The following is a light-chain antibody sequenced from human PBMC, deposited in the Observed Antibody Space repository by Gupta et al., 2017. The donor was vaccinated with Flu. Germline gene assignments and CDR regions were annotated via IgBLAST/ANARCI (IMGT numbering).Light chain of an antibody. CDR2: STY. CDR3: LLCYGDAWV. Sequence: QTVVTQEPSVSVSPGGTVILTCASSTGAVTSDNYPNWFQQKPGQVPRTLIYSTYNRQSWTPARFSGSLLGGKAALTLSGVQPEDEAEYYCLLCYGDAWVSGGGTKLTVL. CDR1: TGAVTSDNY. V-gene: IGLV7-43*01. J-gene: IGLJ3*02.